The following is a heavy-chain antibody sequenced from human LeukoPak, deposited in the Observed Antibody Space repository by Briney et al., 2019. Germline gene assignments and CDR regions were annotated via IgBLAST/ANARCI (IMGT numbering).Heavy chain of an antibody. J-gene: IGHJ6*02. CDR2: IWYDGDNK. CDR1: GFTFSSYG. D-gene: IGHD6-13*01. CDR3: ARDGIAAAGQYYCYGMDV. V-gene: IGHV3-33*08. Sequence: PGGSLRLSCAASGFTFSSYGMHWVRQAPAKGLQGVAGIWYDGDNKYYADSVKGRFTISRDNSKNTLYLQMNSLRAEDTAVYYCARDGIAAAGQYYCYGMDVWGQGTTVTVSS.